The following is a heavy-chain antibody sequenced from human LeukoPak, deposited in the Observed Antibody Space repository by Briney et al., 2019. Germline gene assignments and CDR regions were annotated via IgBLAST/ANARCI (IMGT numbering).Heavy chain of an antibody. D-gene: IGHD3-22*01. J-gene: IGHJ3*02. V-gene: IGHV3-23*01. CDR3: AKDQEVTMIVVAFDAFDM. CDR2: IRGSDGST. Sequence: GRCLRLSCAVSRLIFSIFAAGWVRHPPEEGRGGGSAIRGSDGSTHYADSVKGRFTISRDNSKHTLYLQMNSLRHGDTAVYYCAKDQEVTMIVVAFDAFDMWREGTILSVFS. CDR1: RLIFSIFA.